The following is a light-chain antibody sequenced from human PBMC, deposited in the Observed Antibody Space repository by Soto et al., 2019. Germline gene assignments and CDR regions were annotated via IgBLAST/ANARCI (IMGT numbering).Light chain of an antibody. CDR3: QSYDNSLSVYV. CDR2: DNS. CDR1: SSNIGAHND. J-gene: IGLJ1*01. Sequence: QSVLTQPPSVSGAPGQRVTISCTGSSSNIGAHNDVHWYQQLPGTAPKLLIYDNSNRPSGVPDRFSGSKSGTSASLAITGLQAVDEADYYCQSYDNSLSVYVFGTGTKVTVL. V-gene: IGLV1-40*01.